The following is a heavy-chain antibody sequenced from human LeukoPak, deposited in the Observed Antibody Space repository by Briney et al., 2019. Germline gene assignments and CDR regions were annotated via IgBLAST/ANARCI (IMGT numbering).Heavy chain of an antibody. J-gene: IGHJ3*02. D-gene: IGHD1-26*01. V-gene: IGHV3-23*01. CDR3: TKGPWDLPHALDI. CDR2: ISGSGVTT. CDR1: GFALSSCA. Sequence: AGGSLRLSCTASGFALSSCAMSWVRQAPGKGLECVSTISGSGVTTRYADSVRGRFTISRDSSKNTLYLQMNSLRAEDTAIYYCTKGPWDLPHALDIWGLGTMVTVSS.